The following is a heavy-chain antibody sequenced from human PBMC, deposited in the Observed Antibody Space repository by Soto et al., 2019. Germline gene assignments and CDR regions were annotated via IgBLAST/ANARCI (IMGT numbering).Heavy chain of an antibody. V-gene: IGHV4-59*01. CDR3: ARAPRGNYGYPSYFDY. CDR2: IYYSGST. D-gene: IGHD3-10*01. CDR1: GGSFNGYS. Sequence: SETLSLTCAVYGGSFNGYSWSWIRQPPGKGLEWIGYIYYSGSTNYNPSLKSRVTISVDTSKNQFSLKLSSVTAADTAVYYCARAPRGNYGYPSYFDYWGQGTLVTVSS. J-gene: IGHJ4*02.